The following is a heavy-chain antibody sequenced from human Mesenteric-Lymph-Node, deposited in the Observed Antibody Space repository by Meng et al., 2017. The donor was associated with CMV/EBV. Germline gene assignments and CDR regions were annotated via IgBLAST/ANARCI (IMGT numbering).Heavy chain of an antibody. J-gene: IGHJ4*02. CDR2: INHSGST. Sequence: SETLSLTCAVYDGSFSGYYWSWIRQPPGKGLEWIGEINHSGSTNYNPSLKSRVTISVDTSKNQFSLKLSSVTAADTAVYYCARGRAREYCSGGSCYSSADWGQGTLVTVSS. D-gene: IGHD2-15*01. CDR3: ARGRAREYCSGGSCYSSAD. V-gene: IGHV4-34*01. CDR1: DGSFSGYY.